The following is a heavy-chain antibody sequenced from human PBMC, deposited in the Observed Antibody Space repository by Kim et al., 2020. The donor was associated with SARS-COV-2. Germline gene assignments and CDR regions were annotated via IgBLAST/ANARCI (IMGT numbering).Heavy chain of an antibody. V-gene: IGHV3-48*03. CDR2: ISSSGSTI. CDR3: ARAVLKRYFDWLLSGAGDY. Sequence: GGSLRLSCAASGFTFSSYEMNWVRQAPGKGLEWVSYISSSGSTIYYADSVKGRFTIPRDNAKNSLYLQMNSLRAEDTAVYYCARAVLKRYFDWLLSGAGDYWGQGTLVTVSS. CDR1: GFTFSSYE. J-gene: IGHJ4*02. D-gene: IGHD3-9*01.